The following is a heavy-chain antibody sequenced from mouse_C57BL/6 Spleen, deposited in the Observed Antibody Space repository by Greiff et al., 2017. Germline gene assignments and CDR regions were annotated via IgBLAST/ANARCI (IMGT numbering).Heavy chain of an antibody. J-gene: IGHJ4*01. CDR2: FYPGSGSI. CDR1: GYTFTEYP. Sequence: SGAELVKPGASVQLSCKASGYTFTEYPIHWVKQRSGQGLEWSGWFYPGSGSIKDNEKFKDKATLTADKSSSTVYMELSRLTSEDSAVYFCARHEEYLLSYAMDYWGQGTSVTVSS. D-gene: IGHD2-1*01. V-gene: IGHV1-62-2*01. CDR3: ARHEEYLLSYAMDY.